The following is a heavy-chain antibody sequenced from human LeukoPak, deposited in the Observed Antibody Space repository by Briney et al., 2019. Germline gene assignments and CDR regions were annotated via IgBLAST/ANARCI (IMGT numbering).Heavy chain of an antibody. Sequence: GASLRLSCAASGFTFSSYSMNWVRQAPGKGLEWVSSISSSSSYIYYADSVKGRFTISRDNAKNSLYLQMNSLRAEDTAVYYCARSVSSTSWEFDYWGQGTLVTVSS. CDR1: GFTFSSYS. J-gene: IGHJ4*02. CDR2: ISSSSSYI. CDR3: ARSVSSTSWEFDY. V-gene: IGHV3-21*01. D-gene: IGHD2-2*01.